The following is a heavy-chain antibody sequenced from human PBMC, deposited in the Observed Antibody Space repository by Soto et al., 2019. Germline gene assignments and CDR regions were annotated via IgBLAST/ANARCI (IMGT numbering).Heavy chain of an antibody. CDR3: ARDSAGIAVAGTLMDAFDI. V-gene: IGHV1-46*03. J-gene: IGHJ3*02. CDR2: INPSGGST. Sequence: QVQLVQSGAEVKKPGASVKVSCKASGYTFTSYYMHWVRQAPGQGLEWMGIINPSGGSTSYEQKFQGRVTMTRDTSTSTVYMELSSLRSEDTAVYYCARDSAGIAVAGTLMDAFDIWGQGTMVTVSS. D-gene: IGHD6-19*01. CDR1: GYTFTSYY.